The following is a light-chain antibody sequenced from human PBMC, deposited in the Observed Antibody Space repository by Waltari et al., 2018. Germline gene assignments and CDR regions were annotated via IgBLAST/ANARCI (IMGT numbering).Light chain of an antibody. J-gene: IGLJ1*01. CDR2: EVN. V-gene: IGLV2-8*01. CDR3: SSCTTSNTVV. Sequence: QSALTQPPSASGSLGQSVTISCTGTSNDVGGYNYVSWYQQHPGKVPKVRISEVNKRPSGVPDSFSGSKSGNTASLTISGLQAEDEADYYCSSCTTSNTVVFGTGTKVTVL. CDR1: SNDVGGYNY.